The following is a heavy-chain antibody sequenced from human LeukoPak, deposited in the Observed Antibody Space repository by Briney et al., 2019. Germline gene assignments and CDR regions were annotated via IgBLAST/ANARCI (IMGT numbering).Heavy chain of an antibody. J-gene: IGHJ6*03. CDR1: GYTFTSFD. V-gene: IGHV1-8*01. CDR2: INPNNGNA. CDR3: ARPTSRPSNYYSMDV. Sequence: ASVKVSCKASGYTFTSFDLNWVRQAPGQGLEWVGWINPNNGNADYAQRFQARVTMTRDTAISTVYMELSSLTYEDTAVYYCARPTSRPSNYYSMDVWGKGTTVTVSS. D-gene: IGHD2-2*01.